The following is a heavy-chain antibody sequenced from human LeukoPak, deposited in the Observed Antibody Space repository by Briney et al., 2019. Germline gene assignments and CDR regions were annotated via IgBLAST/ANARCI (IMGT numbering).Heavy chain of an antibody. CDR1: GFTLSSYW. CDR3: ARKPLSGGYGGTIDY. D-gene: IGHD5-12*01. CDR2: INNDGVST. J-gene: IGHJ4*02. V-gene: IGHV3-74*01. Sequence: PGGSLRLSCATSGFTLSSYWMHWVRQVPGKGLEWLSRINNDGVSTSYADSVKGRFTISRDNAKNTLYLRMNSLRAEDTAIYYCARKPLSGGYGGTIDYWGQVTLVTVSS.